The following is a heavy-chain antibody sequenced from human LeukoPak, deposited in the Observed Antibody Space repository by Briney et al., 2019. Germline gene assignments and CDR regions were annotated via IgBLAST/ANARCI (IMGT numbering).Heavy chain of an antibody. J-gene: IGHJ6*03. V-gene: IGHV4-4*07. CDR1: GDSISSFY. CDR2: IYSSGST. D-gene: IGHD1-1*01. Sequence: PSETLSLTRTVSGDSISSFYWSWIRQPAGKGLEWIGRIYSSGSTNYNPSLKSRVTISVDTSKNQFSLKLSSVTAADTAVYYCARLFATSFRYYYSYIDVWGKGTTVTISS. CDR3: ARLFATSFRYYYSYIDV.